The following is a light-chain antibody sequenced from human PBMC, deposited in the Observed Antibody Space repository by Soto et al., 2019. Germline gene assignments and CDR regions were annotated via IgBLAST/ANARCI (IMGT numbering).Light chain of an antibody. Sequence: DIQLTQSPSSLSASVGDRVTMTCRASETISTFLNWYQHKPGKSPMLLISAASRLQSGVPPRFSGSGSGTEVTLTINSLRLEVFASYDWHQSYSSSPFTFGPGTRLEIK. J-gene: IGKJ5*01. CDR2: AAS. CDR1: ETISTF. CDR3: HQSYSSSPFT. V-gene: IGKV1-39*01.